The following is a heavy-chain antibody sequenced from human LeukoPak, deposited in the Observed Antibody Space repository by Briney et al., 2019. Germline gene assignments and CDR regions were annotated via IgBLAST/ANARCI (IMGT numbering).Heavy chain of an antibody. Sequence: ASVKVSCQASGSTFPSYYIHWVRQAPGQGLEWMGLINPTGGSTGYAQKFQGRVTMTRDMSTSTDYMELSSLRSEDTAIYYCARDNSVGDNAWWFDPWGQGTLVTVSS. V-gene: IGHV1-46*01. J-gene: IGHJ5*02. CDR1: GSTFPSYY. D-gene: IGHD1-26*01. CDR2: INPTGGST. CDR3: ARDNSVGDNAWWFDP.